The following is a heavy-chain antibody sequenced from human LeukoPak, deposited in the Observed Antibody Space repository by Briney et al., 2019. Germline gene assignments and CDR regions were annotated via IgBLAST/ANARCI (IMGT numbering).Heavy chain of an antibody. Sequence: ASAKVSCKASGSTFSNYGITWVRQAPGQGLEWMGRIIPILDVALYAQKFQGRVTITADKSTSTAYMEVSRLRSDDTAVYYCVRGLATVATWLYLWGRGALVTVSS. CDR1: GSTFSNYG. CDR3: VRGLATVATWLYL. V-gene: IGHV1-69*04. D-gene: IGHD4-17*01. J-gene: IGHJ2*01. CDR2: IIPILDVA.